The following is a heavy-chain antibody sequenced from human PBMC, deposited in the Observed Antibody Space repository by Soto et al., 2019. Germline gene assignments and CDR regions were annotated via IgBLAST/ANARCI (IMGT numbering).Heavy chain of an antibody. CDR3: ATYSLGYCSTTSCYMADV. CDR2: IIPILGIA. Sequence: SVKVSCKASGGTFSSYTISLVRQAPGQGLEWMGRIIPILGIANYAQKFQGRVTITADKSTSTAYMELSSLRSEDTAVYYCATYSLGYCSTTSCYMADVWGKGTMVTVSS. CDR1: GGTFSSYT. J-gene: IGHJ6*04. D-gene: IGHD2-2*02. V-gene: IGHV1-69*02.